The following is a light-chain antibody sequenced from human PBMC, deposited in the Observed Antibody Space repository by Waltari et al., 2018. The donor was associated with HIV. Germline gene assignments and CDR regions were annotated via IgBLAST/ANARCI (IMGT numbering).Light chain of an antibody. CDR3: MQSAQFPVT. V-gene: IGKV2D-29*01. CDR2: EVS. J-gene: IGKJ4*01. Sequence: EIVMTQTPPSLSVTPGQAASIACKSSETLLHSDGKTYFYWYMQKTGLPPQLLFYEVSDRFAGVPDRFSGSGSGTDFTCILSRVEAEDVGVYYCMQSAQFPVTFGGGTKVEI. CDR1: ETLLHSDGKTY.